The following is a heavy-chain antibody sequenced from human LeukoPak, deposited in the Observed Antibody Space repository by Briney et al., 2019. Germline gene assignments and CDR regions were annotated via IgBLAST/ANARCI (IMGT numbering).Heavy chain of an antibody. J-gene: IGHJ3*02. CDR3: ASYPPIIGNAFDI. Sequence: SETLSLTCTVSGGSISSGDYYWSWIRQPPGKGLEWIGYIYYSGSTYYNPSLKSRVTISVDTSKNQFSLKLSSVTAADTAVYYCASYPPIIGNAFDIWGQGTMVTVSS. CDR1: GGSISSGDYY. D-gene: IGHD3-10*01. CDR2: IYYSGST. V-gene: IGHV4-30-4*01.